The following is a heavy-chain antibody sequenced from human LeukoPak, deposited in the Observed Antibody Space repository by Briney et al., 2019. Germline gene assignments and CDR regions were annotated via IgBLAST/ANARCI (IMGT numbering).Heavy chain of an antibody. V-gene: IGHV3-30*18. J-gene: IGHJ4*02. D-gene: IGHD6-13*01. CDR3: AKGGGSSWYFDY. CDR2: ISYDGSNK. CDR1: GFTFSSYG. Sequence: GRSLRLSCAASGFTFSSYGMHWVRQAPGKGLEWVAVISYDGSNKYYADSVKGRFTISRDNSKNTLYLQMNSLRAEDTAVYYCAKGGGSSWYFDYWGQGTLVTVSS.